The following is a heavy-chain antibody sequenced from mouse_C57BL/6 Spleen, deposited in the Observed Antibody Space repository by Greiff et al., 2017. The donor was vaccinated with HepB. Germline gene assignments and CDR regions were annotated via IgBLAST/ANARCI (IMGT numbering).Heavy chain of an antibody. D-gene: IGHD1-1*01. CDR1: GYTFTDYN. CDR3: ATSYGSSPYYYAMDY. J-gene: IGHJ4*01. CDR2: INPNNGGT. V-gene: IGHV1-18*01. Sequence: VQLKQSGPELVKPGASVKIPCKASGYTFTDYNMDWVKQSHGKSLEWIGDINPNNGGTIYNQKFKGKATLTVDKSSSTAYMELRSLTSEDTAVYYCATSYGSSPYYYAMDYWGQGTSVTVSS.